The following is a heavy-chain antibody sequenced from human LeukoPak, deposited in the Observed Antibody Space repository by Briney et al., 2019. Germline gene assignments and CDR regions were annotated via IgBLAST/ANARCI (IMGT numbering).Heavy chain of an antibody. CDR2: ISSSGSTI. CDR3: AELGITMIGGV. Sequence: PGGSLRLSCAASGFTFSSYEMNWVRQAPGKGLEWVSYISSSGSTIYYADSVKGRFTISRDNAKNSLYLQMNNLRAEDTAVYYCAELGITMIGGVWGKGPTVTISS. V-gene: IGHV3-48*03. D-gene: IGHD3-10*02. CDR1: GFTFSSYE. J-gene: IGHJ6*04.